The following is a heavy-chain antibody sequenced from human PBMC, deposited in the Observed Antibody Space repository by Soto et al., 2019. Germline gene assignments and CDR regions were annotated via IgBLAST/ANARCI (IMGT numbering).Heavy chain of an antibody. J-gene: IGHJ4*02. CDR2: ISSSSSYI. D-gene: IGHD3-16*01. CDR1: GFTFSSYS. Sequence: PGGSLRLSCAASGFTFSSYSMNWVRRAPGKGLEWVSSISSSSSYIYYADSVKGRFTISRDNAKNSLYLQMNSLRAEDTAVYYCARDRSRLLFTDYWGQGTLVTVSS. V-gene: IGHV3-21*01. CDR3: ARDRSRLLFTDY.